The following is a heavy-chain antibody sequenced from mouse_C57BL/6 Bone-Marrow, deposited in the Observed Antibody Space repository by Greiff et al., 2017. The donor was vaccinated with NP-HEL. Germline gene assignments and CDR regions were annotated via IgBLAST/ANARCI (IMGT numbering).Heavy chain of an antibody. V-gene: IGHV1-64*01. CDR2: IHPNSGSA. CDR3: AREGHNWPLDY. J-gene: IGHJ2*01. Sequence: QVQLQQPGAELVKPGASVKLSCKASGYTFTSYWMHWVKQRPGQGLEWIGMIHPNSGSANYNEKFKSKATLTVDKSSSTAYMQLSSLTSEDSAVYYCAREGHNWPLDYWGQGTTLTVSS. CDR1: GYTFTSYW. D-gene: IGHD6-1*01.